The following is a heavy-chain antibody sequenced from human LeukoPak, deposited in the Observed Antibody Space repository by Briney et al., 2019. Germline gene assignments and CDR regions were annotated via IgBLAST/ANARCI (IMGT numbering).Heavy chain of an antibody. J-gene: IGHJ4*02. CDR2: IYTSGST. V-gene: IGHV4-59*10. D-gene: IGHD3-3*01. CDR1: GGSFSGYY. CDR3: ARGPGDFWSGYQMDY. Sequence: PSETLSLTCAVYGGSFSGYYWSWIRQPAGKGLEWIGRIYTSGSTNYNPSLKSRVTISVDTSKNQFSLKLSSVTAADMAVYYCARGPGDFWSGYQMDYWGQGTLVTVSS.